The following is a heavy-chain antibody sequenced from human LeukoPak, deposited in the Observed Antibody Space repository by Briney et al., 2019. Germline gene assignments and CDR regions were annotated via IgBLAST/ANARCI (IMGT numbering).Heavy chain of an antibody. J-gene: IGHJ4*02. Sequence: WASVKVSCKASGGTFESYAISWVRQAPGQGLEWMGGIIPIFGSANYAQNFQGRVAITADESTSTAYMELSSLRSEDTAVYYCAKTQSYSYAYDFWGQGTLVTVSS. CDR3: AKTQSYSYAYDF. CDR2: IIPIFGSA. D-gene: IGHD5-18*01. CDR1: GGTFESYA. V-gene: IGHV1-69*13.